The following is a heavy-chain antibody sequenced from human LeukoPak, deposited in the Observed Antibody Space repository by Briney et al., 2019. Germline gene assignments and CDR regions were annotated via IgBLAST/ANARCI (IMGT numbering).Heavy chain of an antibody. CDR3: ARREVVVADDAFDI. Sequence: SETLSLTCAVYGGSFSGYYWSWIHQPPGKGLEWIGEINHSGSTNYNPSLKSRVTISVDTSKNQFSLKLSSVTAADTAVYYCARREVVVADDAFDISGQGTMVSVSS. V-gene: IGHV4-34*01. J-gene: IGHJ3*02. D-gene: IGHD2-15*01. CDR2: INHSGST. CDR1: GGSFSGYY.